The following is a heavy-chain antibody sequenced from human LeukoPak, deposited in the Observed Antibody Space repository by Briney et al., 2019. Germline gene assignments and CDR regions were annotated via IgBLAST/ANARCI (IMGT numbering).Heavy chain of an antibody. CDR3: ARDQGGQLWF. CDR2: NPKSGNT. J-gene: IGHJ4*02. CDR1: GYTFTSYD. D-gene: IGHD5-18*01. Sequence: GASVKVSCKASGYTFTSYDINWVRQATGQGLEWMNPKSGNTDYAQKFQGRVTMTRNTSISTAYMELSSLRSEDTAVYYCARDQGGQLWFWGQGTLVTVSS. V-gene: IGHV1-8*01.